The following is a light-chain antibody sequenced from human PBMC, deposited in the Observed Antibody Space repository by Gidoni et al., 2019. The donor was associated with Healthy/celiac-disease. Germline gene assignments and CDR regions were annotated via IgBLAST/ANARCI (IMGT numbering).Light chain of an antibody. CDR1: SSNIGAGYD. J-gene: IGLJ2*01. CDR2: GNS. CDR3: QSYDSSLSGSKV. Sequence: QSVLTQPPSVSGAPGQRVTISCTGRSSNIGAGYDVHWYQQLPGPAPKLLIYGNSNRPSVVPDRFSGSKSGTSASLAITGLQAEDEADYYCQSYDSSLSGSKVFGGGTKLTVL. V-gene: IGLV1-40*01.